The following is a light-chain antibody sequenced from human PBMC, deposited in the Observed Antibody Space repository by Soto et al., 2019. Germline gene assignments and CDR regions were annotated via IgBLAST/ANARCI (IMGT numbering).Light chain of an antibody. CDR1: QGISSW. V-gene: IGKV1-27*01. CDR2: AAS. J-gene: IGKJ4*01. Sequence: DIQMTQSPSSVSASVGDRVTITCRASQGISSWLAWHQQKPGKAPKLLIYAASTLQAGVPSRFSGSGSGTDFTLTISSLQPEDVAAYYCQKYNSAPLTFGGGTKVDIK. CDR3: QKYNSAPLT.